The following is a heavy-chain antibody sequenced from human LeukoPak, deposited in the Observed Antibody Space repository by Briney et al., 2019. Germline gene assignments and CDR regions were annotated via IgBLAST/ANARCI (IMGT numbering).Heavy chain of an antibody. Sequence: GGSLRLSCAASGFTFSSYAMSWVRQAPGKGLEWVSAISGSGGSTYYADSVKGRFTISRDNAKNSVYLQMNSLRDEDTAVYYCARDWSSPDAFDIWGQGTMVTVSS. J-gene: IGHJ3*02. V-gene: IGHV3-23*01. CDR1: GFTFSSYA. CDR2: ISGSGGST. CDR3: ARDWSSPDAFDI. D-gene: IGHD1-26*01.